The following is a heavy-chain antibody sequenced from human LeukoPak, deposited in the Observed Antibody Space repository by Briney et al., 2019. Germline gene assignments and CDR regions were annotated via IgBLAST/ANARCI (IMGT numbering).Heavy chain of an antibody. Sequence: PGRSLRLSCAASGFTFSSYAMHWVRQAPGKGPEWVAVIPYDGNNKKYADSVKGRFTISRDNSKNTLYLQMNSLRAEDTAVYYCARESGVLRGYSYGQWGQGILVTVSS. CDR2: IPYDGNNK. J-gene: IGHJ4*02. V-gene: IGHV3-30*04. D-gene: IGHD5-18*01. CDR1: GFTFSSYA. CDR3: ARESGVLRGYSYGQ.